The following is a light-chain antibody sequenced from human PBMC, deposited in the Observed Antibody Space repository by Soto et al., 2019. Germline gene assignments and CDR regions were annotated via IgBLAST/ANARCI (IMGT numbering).Light chain of an antibody. Sequence: EIVMTQSPATLSVSPGERAPLSCRASQSVSSSLAWYQQKPGQAPRLLIYGASTRATGIPARFSGGGSGTDFTLTISRLEPEDFAVYYCQHYSSSPPAITFGQGTRLEIK. J-gene: IGKJ5*01. V-gene: IGKV3-15*01. CDR1: QSVSSS. CDR2: GAS. CDR3: QHYSSSPPAIT.